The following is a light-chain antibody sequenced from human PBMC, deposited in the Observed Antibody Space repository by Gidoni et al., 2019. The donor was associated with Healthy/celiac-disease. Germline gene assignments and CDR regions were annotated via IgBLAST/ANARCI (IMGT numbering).Light chain of an antibody. Sequence: DIQMTQSPSSLSASVGDRVTITCRASQSISSYLNWYQQKPGKALKLLIYAASSLQSGVPSRFSGSGSGTDFTLTISSLQREDFATYYCQQSYSTPITFGQGTRLEIK. CDR2: AAS. V-gene: IGKV1-39*01. CDR3: QQSYSTPIT. CDR1: QSISSY. J-gene: IGKJ5*01.